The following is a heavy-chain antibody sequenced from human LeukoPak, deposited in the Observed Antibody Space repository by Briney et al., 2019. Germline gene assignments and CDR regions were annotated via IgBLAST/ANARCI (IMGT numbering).Heavy chain of an antibody. V-gene: IGHV3-21*01. CDR1: GFTFSSYS. J-gene: IGHJ4*02. Sequence: GGSLRLSCAASGFTFSSYSMNWVRQAPGKGLEWVSSISSSSSYIYYADSVKGRFTISRDNAKSSLFLQMNRLRAEDTAVYYCARASPTYNSGWSFYDYWGQGTLVTVSS. CDR2: ISSSSSYI. CDR3: ARASPTYNSGWSFYDY. D-gene: IGHD6-19*01.